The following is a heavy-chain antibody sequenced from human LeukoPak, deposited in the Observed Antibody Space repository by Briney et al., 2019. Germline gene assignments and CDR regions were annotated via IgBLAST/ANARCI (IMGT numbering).Heavy chain of an antibody. CDR2: INAGNGNT. V-gene: IGHV1-3*01. CDR1: GYTFTSYA. J-gene: IGHJ6*02. Sequence: ASVKVSCKASGYTFTSYAMHWVRQAPGQRLEWMGWINAGNGNTKYSQKFQGRVTITRDTSASTAYMELSSLRSEDTAVYYCARGGSLTYYDSSGYYLHYYYYGMDVWGQGTTVTVSS. D-gene: IGHD3-22*01. CDR3: ARGGSLTYYDSSGYYLHYYYYGMDV.